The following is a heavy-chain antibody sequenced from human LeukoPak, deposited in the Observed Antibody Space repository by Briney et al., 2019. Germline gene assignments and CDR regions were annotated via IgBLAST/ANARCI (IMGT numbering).Heavy chain of an antibody. D-gene: IGHD6-13*01. CDR3: ARARAGLFDY. J-gene: IGHJ4*02. Sequence: GEPLKISCKGSGYSFTNYWIGWVRQMPGKGLEWMGIIYPGDSDTRYSPSFQGQVTISADKSISTAYLQWSSLEASDTAMYYCARARAGLFDYWGQGTLVAVSS. CDR1: GYSFTNYW. CDR2: IYPGDSDT. V-gene: IGHV5-51*01.